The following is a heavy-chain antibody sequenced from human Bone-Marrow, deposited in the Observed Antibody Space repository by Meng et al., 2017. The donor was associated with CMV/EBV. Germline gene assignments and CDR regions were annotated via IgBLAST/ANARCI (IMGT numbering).Heavy chain of an antibody. CDR2: FDPEDGET. J-gene: IGHJ1*01. V-gene: IGHV1-24*01. Sequence: QVQVVQSGAEVKKPGASVKVSCKVSGYTLTELSMHWVRQAPGKGLEWMGGFDPEDGETIYAQKFQGRVTMTEDTSTDTAYMELSSLRSEDTAVYYCATSYDILTGYPEYFQHWGQGTLVTVSS. CDR3: ATSYDILTGYPEYFQH. CDR1: GYTLTELS. D-gene: IGHD3-9*01.